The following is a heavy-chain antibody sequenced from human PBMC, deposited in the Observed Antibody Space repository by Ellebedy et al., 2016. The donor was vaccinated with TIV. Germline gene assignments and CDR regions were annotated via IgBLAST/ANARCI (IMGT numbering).Heavy chain of an antibody. V-gene: IGHV3-21*01. D-gene: IGHD3-10*01. J-gene: IGHJ6*03. CDR3: VRFPRGAPVADYLYYLDV. Sequence: PGGSLRLSCAASGFVFSGFAMNWVRQAPGKGLEWVSSIGDSKNDVFYTDSVKGRFAISRDNAKTSIYLQMNSLRVEDTAVYYCVRFPRGAPVADYLYYLDVWGEGTTVIVSS. CDR2: IGDSKNDV. CDR1: GFVFSGFA.